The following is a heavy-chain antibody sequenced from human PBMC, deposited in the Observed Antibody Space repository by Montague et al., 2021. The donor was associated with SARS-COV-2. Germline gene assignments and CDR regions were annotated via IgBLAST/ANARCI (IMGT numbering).Heavy chain of an antibody. CDR3: ARVGRQQLVRLSGMDV. CDR2: IYYSGST. Sequence: SETLSLTCTVSGGSISSSSYYWGWIRQPPGKGLEWIGSIYYSGSTYYNPSLKSRSTIAVDTSTNQFSLKLSSVTAADTAVYYCARVGRQQLVRLSGMDVWGQGTTVTVSS. V-gene: IGHV4-39*07. J-gene: IGHJ6*02. D-gene: IGHD6-13*01. CDR1: GGSISSSSYY.